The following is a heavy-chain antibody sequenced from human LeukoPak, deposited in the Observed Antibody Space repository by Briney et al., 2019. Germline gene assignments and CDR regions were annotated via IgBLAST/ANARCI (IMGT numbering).Heavy chain of an antibody. CDR1: GYTFTSYG. Sequence: ASVKVSCKASGYTFTSYGIGWLRQAPGQGLEWMGWISTYNGNTNYAQILQGRVTVTTDTSTSTAYMELRSLTSDDTAVYYCARDRDVSGSPNYWGRRTLVTVSS. V-gene: IGHV1-18*01. J-gene: IGHJ4*02. D-gene: IGHD1-26*01. CDR2: ISTYNGNT. CDR3: ARDRDVSGSPNY.